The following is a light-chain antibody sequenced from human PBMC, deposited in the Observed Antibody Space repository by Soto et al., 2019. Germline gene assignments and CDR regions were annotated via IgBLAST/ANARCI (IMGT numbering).Light chain of an antibody. CDR1: SSDVGGYNY. J-gene: IGLJ2*01. Sequence: QSALTQPRSVSGSPGQSVTISCTGTSSDVGGYNYVSWHQRHPGKAPKLIISGVTKRPSGVPDRFSGSKSGNTASLTISGLQAEDEADYDCCSYAGSDILIFGGGTKLTVL. CDR3: CSYAGSDILI. V-gene: IGLV2-11*01. CDR2: GVT.